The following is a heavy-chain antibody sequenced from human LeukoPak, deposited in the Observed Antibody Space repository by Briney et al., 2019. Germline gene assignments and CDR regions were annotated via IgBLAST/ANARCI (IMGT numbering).Heavy chain of an antibody. J-gene: IGHJ3*02. CDR1: GGSISSSSYY. Sequence: SETLSLTCTVSGGSISSSSYYWGWIRQPPGKGPEWIGSIYYSGSTYYNPSLKSRVTISVDTSKNQFSLKLSSVTAADTAVYYCARPKRGGNLKKGGSSWPRDAFDIWGQGTMVTVSS. CDR3: ARPKRGGNLKKGGSSWPRDAFDI. D-gene: IGHD6-13*01. CDR2: IYYSGST. V-gene: IGHV4-39*01.